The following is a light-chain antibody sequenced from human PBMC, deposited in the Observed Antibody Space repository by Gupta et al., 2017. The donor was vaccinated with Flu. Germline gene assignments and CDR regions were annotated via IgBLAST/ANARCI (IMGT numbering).Light chain of an antibody. V-gene: IGKV3D-15*01. CDR2: GAS. Sequence: PATLSVSPGERATLSCRASENINRDLAWYQQKPGQAPRLLIYGASTRATGIPARFSVSGSGTEFTLTISSLQSEDFAVYYCQQLNKWPLTFGGGTKVEI. J-gene: IGKJ4*01. CDR1: ENINRD. CDR3: QQLNKWPLT.